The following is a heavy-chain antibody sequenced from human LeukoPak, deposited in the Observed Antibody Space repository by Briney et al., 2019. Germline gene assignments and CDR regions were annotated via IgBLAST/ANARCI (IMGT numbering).Heavy chain of an antibody. J-gene: IGHJ4*02. D-gene: IGHD3-22*01. CDR1: GGSISSYY. CDR3: ASAYYYDSSGYYR. Sequence: PSETLSLTCTVSGGSISSYYWSWIRQPPGKGLEWLGYIYYSGSTNYNPSLKSRVTISVDTSKNQFSLKLSSVTAADTAVYYCASAYYYDSSGYYRWGQGTLVTVSS. V-gene: IGHV4-59*01. CDR2: IYYSGST.